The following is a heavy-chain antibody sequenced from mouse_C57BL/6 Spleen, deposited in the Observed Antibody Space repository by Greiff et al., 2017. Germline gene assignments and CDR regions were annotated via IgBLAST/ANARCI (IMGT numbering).Heavy chain of an antibody. CDR1: GYTFTSYW. V-gene: IGHV1-52*01. J-gene: IGHJ1*03. CDR2: IDPSGSET. CDR3: ASGYYGYFDV. Sequence: QVQLKQPGAELVRPGSSVKLSCKASGYTFTSYWMHWVKQRPIQGLEWIGNIDPSGSETHYNQKFKDKATLSVDKSSSTAYMLLSSVTAEYSAVYYCASGYYGYFDVWGTGTTVTVSS. D-gene: IGHD2-2*01.